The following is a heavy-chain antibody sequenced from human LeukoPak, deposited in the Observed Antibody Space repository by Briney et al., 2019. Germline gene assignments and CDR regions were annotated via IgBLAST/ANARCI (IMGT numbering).Heavy chain of an antibody. CDR3: ARVAVAVAGTPMGYFDY. J-gene: IGHJ4*02. CDR1: GGSISSYY. D-gene: IGHD6-19*01. V-gene: IGHV4-59*12. CDR2: IYYTES. Sequence: SETLSLTCTVSGGSISSYYWSWIRQSPGKGLEWIGYIYYTESSYNPSLKSRVTITVDTSKNQFSLKLSSVTAADTAVYYCARVAVAVAGTPMGYFDYWGQGTLVTVSS.